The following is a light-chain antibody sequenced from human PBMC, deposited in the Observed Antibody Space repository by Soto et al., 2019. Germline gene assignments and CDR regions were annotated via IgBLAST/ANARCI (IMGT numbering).Light chain of an antibody. V-gene: IGKV3-20*01. Sequence: EIVLTQSPGTLFLSPGERATLSCRASQSVTSDYFAWYQQKPGQAPKLLIYDASSRATGIPDRFSGSGSGTDFTLTTSRLEPEDFAVYYCQQYGSSPLTFGGGTKVEIK. CDR1: QSVTSDY. J-gene: IGKJ4*01. CDR3: QQYGSSPLT. CDR2: DAS.